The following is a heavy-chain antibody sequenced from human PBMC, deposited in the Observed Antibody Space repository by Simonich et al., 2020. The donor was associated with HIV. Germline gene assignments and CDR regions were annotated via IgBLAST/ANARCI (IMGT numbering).Heavy chain of an antibody. CDR3: ARGRAGAIYY. V-gene: IGHV4-38-2*01. J-gene: IGHJ4*02. CDR2: MLHGWSTSSGVT. Sequence: QVQLQESGPGLVKPSETLSLTCAVSGYSISSGYYWGWIRQPPGKGLEWIGSMLHGWSTSSGVTYYNPSLKSRVTISVATAKNQFSLRLSSVTAADTAVYYCARGRAGAIYYWGQGTLVTVSS. CDR1: GYSISSGYY.